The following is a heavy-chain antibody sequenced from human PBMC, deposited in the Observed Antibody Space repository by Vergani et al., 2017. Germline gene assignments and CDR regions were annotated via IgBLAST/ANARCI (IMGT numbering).Heavy chain of an antibody. D-gene: IGHD6-19*01. CDR1: ADSISSGSYY. Sequence: QLQLQQSGPGLVKPSETLFLTCTVSADSISSGSYYWGWIRQPPGKSLEWIGCIYYSGLTYYNPSLKSRVAISVDTSKNQFSLKVTSVTAADTAVYFCARERPGRGWSPGDFDDWGQGILVTVSS. CDR2: IYYSGLT. J-gene: IGHJ4*02. V-gene: IGHV4-39*02. CDR3: ARERPGRGWSPGDFDD.